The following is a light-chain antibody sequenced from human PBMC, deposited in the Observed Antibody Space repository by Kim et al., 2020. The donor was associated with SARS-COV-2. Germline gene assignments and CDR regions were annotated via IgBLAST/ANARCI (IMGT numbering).Light chain of an antibody. J-gene: IGKJ2*01. CDR2: GAS. CDR3: QQYGSSLYT. CDR1: QSVSSSY. Sequence: EIVLTQSPGTLSLSPGERATLSCRASQSVSSSYLAWYQQKPGQAPRLLIYGASSRATGIPERFSGSGSGTDFTLTISRLEPEDFAVYYCQQYGSSLYTFGQGTKLEI. V-gene: IGKV3-20*01.